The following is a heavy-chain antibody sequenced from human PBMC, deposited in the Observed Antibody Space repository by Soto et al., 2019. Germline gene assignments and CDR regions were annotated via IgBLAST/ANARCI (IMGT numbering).Heavy chain of an antibody. D-gene: IGHD4-17*01. V-gene: IGHV4-59*08. Sequence: SETLSLTCTVSGGSMSSAYWSWIRQSPGKGLELIGSIYYSGSTNYNPSLKSRVTISIDRSKNQFSLRLSSVTAADTAVYYCARATDLYYFDYWGRGTLVTVSS. J-gene: IGHJ4*02. CDR1: GGSMSSAY. CDR2: IYYSGST. CDR3: ARATDLYYFDY.